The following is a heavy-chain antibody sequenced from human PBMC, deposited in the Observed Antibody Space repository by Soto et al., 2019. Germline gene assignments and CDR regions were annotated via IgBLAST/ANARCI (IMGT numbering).Heavy chain of an antibody. D-gene: IGHD6-19*01. Sequence: GGSLRLSCAASDFTFSVSAMAWVRQAPGKWLEYVSSITSSGREVFHAASVKGRFTMSRDNPKNMLYLQMNSLRAEDTAVYYCAKEGYASGWYWDSWGQGALVTVSS. J-gene: IGHJ4*02. V-gene: IGHV3-23*01. CDR1: DFTFSVSA. CDR2: ITSSGREV. CDR3: AKEGYASGWYWDS.